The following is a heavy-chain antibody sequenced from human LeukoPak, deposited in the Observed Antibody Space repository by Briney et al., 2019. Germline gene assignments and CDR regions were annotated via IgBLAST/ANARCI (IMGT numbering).Heavy chain of an antibody. CDR2: IHPNNGGV. D-gene: IGHD2-8*01. CDR1: GFTFERYV. CDR3: VKDAPNGSVDF. J-gene: IGHJ4*02. Sequence: GGSLRLSCVTSGFTFERYVMHWMRLAPGKGLECVSSIHPNNGGVGYAASVKGRFANSRDNARNPLYLEMTSLRPEDTAVYYCVKDAPNGSVDFWGRGTLVTVSS. V-gene: IGHV3-9*01.